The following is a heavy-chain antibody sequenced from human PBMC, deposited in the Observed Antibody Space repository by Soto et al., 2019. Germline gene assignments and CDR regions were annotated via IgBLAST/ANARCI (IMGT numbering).Heavy chain of an antibody. Sequence: QVQLVQSGAEVKKPGSSVKVSCKASGGTFSSYAISWVRQAPGQGLEWMGGIIPIFGTANYAQKFQGRVTITADESTSKAYMELSSLRSEDTAVYYCARTYYYGSGSYLNYFDYWGQVILVTVSS. CDR2: IIPIFGTA. J-gene: IGHJ4*02. D-gene: IGHD3-10*01. CDR1: GGTFSSYA. V-gene: IGHV1-69*12. CDR3: ARTYYYGSGSYLNYFDY.